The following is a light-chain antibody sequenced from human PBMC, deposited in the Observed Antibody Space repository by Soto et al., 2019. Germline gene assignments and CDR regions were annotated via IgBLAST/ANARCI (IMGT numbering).Light chain of an antibody. CDR2: DVS. J-gene: IGLJ2*01. Sequence: QSALTQPASVSGSPGQSITISCSGTSSDVGGYNYVSWYQQHPGKAPKLMIYDVSNRPSGPSRRFCGAKAGNTAPLTICGQQAEEEADYYCRSYTSSSTVVFGGGTKVTVL. CDR1: SSDVGGYNY. V-gene: IGLV2-14*01. CDR3: RSYTSSSTVV.